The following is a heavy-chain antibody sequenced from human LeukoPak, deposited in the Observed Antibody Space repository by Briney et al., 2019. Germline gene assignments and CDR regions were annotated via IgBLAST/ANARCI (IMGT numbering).Heavy chain of an antibody. CDR3: ARDRSYDFWSGYYTPDY. Sequence: GGSLRLSCAASGFTFSSYGIHWVRQAPGKGLEWVALIWYDGSSKYYADSVKGRFTISRDNYKNTLYLQMNSLRAEDTAVYYCARDRSYDFWSGYYTPDYWGQGTLVAVSS. CDR1: GFTFSSYG. D-gene: IGHD3-3*01. CDR2: IWYDGSSK. V-gene: IGHV3-33*01. J-gene: IGHJ4*02.